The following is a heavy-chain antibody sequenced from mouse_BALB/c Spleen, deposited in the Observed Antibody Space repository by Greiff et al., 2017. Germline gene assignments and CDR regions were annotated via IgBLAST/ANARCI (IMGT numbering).Heavy chain of an antibody. CDR1: GYSFTGYY. D-gene: IGHD4-1*01. Sequence: EVQLQQSGPELVKPGASVKISCKASGYSFTGYYMHWVKQSHVKSLEWIGRINPYNGATSYNQNFKDKASLTVDKSSSTAYMELHSLTSEDSAVYYCARRGANWTPFAYWGQGTLVTVSA. CDR2: INPYNGAT. V-gene: IGHV1-26*01. J-gene: IGHJ3*01. CDR3: ARRGANWTPFAY.